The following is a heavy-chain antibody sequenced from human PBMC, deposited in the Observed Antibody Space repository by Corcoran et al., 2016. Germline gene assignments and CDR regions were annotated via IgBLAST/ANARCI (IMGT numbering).Heavy chain of an antibody. V-gene: IGHV3-15*07. D-gene: IGHD3-16*01. CDR3: TTDRVDGGDYGW. Sequence: DVQLVESGGGLVEPGESLRLSCAVSGLTFSEAWVNWVRQAPGKGLEWVGRTISKNNGGTTDFAAPVKGRFTISRDDSKNTVYLQMNSLKTEDTAVYYCTTDRVDGGDYGWWGQGTLVTVSS. CDR2: TISKNNGGTT. J-gene: IGHJ4*02. CDR1: GLTFSEAW.